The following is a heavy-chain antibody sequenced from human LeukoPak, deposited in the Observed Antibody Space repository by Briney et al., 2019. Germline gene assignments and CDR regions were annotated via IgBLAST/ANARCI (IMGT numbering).Heavy chain of an antibody. J-gene: IGHJ6*02. V-gene: IGHV1-69*13. CDR3: ARDSGYIAAAGTDRWCGMDV. CDR2: IIPIFGTA. Sequence: SVKVSCKASGGTFSSYAISWVRQAPGQGLEWMGGIIPIFGTANYAQKFQGRVTITADESTSTAYMELSSLRSEDTAVYYCARDSGYIAAAGTDRWCGMDVWGQGTTVTVSS. CDR1: GGTFSSYA. D-gene: IGHD6-13*01.